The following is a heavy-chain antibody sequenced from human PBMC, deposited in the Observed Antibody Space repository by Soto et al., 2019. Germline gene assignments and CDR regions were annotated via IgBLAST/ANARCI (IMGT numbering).Heavy chain of an antibody. J-gene: IGHJ6*03. Sequence: QVQLQQWGAGLLKPSETLSLTCAVYGGSFSGYYWSWIRQPPGKGLEWIGEINHSGTTNYNPSLKSRVTILVDTSKNQFSLKLSSVTAAHTALYYCARARVLGGVIVGDYFYYYMDVWGKGTTVTVSS. D-gene: IGHD3-16*02. V-gene: IGHV4-34*01. CDR2: INHSGTT. CDR3: ARARVLGGVIVGDYFYYYMDV. CDR1: GGSFSGYY.